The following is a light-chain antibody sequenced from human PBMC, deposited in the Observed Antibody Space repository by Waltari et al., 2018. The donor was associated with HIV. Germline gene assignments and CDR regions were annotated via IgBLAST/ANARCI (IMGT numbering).Light chain of an antibody. CDR3: SSYGGGNTVL. J-gene: IGLJ3*02. V-gene: IGLV2-8*01. CDR2: DVT. Sequence: QSSLTQPPSASGSPRQSVTLSCTRTSSDVGSFKHASWYQQHPGKAPKLMIYDVTKWPSGVPDRFSGSKSGNTASLTVSGLQAEDEADYYCSSYGGGNTVLFGGVTRLTVL. CDR1: SSDVGSFKH.